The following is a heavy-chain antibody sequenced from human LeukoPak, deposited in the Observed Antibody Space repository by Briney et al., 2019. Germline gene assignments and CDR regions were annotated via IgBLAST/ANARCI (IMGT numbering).Heavy chain of an antibody. D-gene: IGHD3-10*01. V-gene: IGHV4-38-2*02. CDR3: ARDTMVRGVNY. Sequence: SETLSLTCTVSGYSISSGYYWGWIRQPAGKGLEWIGSIYHSGSTYYNPSLKSRVTISVDTSKNQFSLKLSSVTAADTAVYYCARDTMVRGVNYWGQGTLVTVSS. CDR2: IYHSGST. CDR1: GYSISSGYY. J-gene: IGHJ4*02.